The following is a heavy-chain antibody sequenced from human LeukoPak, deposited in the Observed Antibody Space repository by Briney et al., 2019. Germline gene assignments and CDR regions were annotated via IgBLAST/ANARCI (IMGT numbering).Heavy chain of an antibody. CDR3: ANLASGSYQRNDY. V-gene: IGHV3-9*01. CDR2: ISWNSGSL. CDR1: GFTFDDSA. J-gene: IGHJ4*02. Sequence: QPGGSLRLSCAASGFTFDDSAMHWVRQPPGKGLEWVSGISWNSGSLGYADSVKGRFTISRDNAKNSLYLQMSSLRAEDTALYYCANLASGSYQRNDYWGQGTLVTVSS. D-gene: IGHD1-26*01.